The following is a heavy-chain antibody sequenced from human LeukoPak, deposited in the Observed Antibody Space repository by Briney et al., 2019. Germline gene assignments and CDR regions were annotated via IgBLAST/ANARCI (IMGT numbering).Heavy chain of an antibody. Sequence: GGSLRLSCAASGFTFSSYSMNWVRQAPGKGLEWVSYISSSSSAIYYADSVKGRFTISRDNAKNSLYLQMNSLRAEDTAMYYCASNSLVRGKGTDYWGQGTLVTVSS. CDR1: GFTFSSYS. CDR2: ISSSSSAI. CDR3: ASNSLVRGKGTDY. V-gene: IGHV3-48*04. J-gene: IGHJ4*02. D-gene: IGHD3-10*01.